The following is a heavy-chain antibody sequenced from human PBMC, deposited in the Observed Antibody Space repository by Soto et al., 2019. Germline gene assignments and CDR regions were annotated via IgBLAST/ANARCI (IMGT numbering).Heavy chain of an antibody. J-gene: IGHJ4*02. Sequence: ASVEVSCKASGYTFTSYDINWVRQATGQGLEWMGWMNPNSGNTGYAQKFQGRVTMTRNTSISTAYMELSSLRSEDTAVYYCARGLYYDSSGYTEFDYWGQGTLVTVSS. CDR3: ARGLYYDSSGYTEFDY. D-gene: IGHD3-22*01. V-gene: IGHV1-8*01. CDR2: MNPNSGNT. CDR1: GYTFTSYD.